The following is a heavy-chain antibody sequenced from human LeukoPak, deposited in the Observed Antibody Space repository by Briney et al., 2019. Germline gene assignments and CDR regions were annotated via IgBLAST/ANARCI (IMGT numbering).Heavy chain of an antibody. CDR3: ARVSSSSLDY. D-gene: IGHD6-13*01. CDR2: IYYSGST. Sequence: SETLPLTCTVSGGSVSSGNYYWNWIRQPPGKGLEWIGYIYYSGSTNYNPSLKSRVTISVDTSKNQFSLKLSSVTAADTAVYYCARVSSSSLDYWGQGTLVTVSS. CDR1: GGSVSSGNYY. J-gene: IGHJ4*02. V-gene: IGHV4-61*01.